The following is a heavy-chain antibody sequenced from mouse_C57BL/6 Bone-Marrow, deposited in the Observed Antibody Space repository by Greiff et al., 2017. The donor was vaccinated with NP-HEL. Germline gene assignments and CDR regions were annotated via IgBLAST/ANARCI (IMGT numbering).Heavy chain of an antibody. Sequence: VKLMESGPGLVQPSQSLSITCTVSGFSLTSYGVHWVRQSPGKGLEWLGVIWSGGSTDYNAAFISGRSISKDNTKRQVFFKMSSLQADTTTIYYCATHGSSPYYAMDYWGQGTSVTVSS. CDR3: ATHGSSPYYAMDY. CDR2: IWSGGST. CDR1: GFSLTSYG. V-gene: IGHV2-2*01. D-gene: IGHD1-1*01. J-gene: IGHJ4*01.